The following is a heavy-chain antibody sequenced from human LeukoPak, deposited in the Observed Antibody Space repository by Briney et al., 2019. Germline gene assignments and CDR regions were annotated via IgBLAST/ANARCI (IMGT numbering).Heavy chain of an antibody. D-gene: IGHD1-26*01. Sequence: SETLSLTCGVSGGSITSTNWWSWVRQPPGQGLEWIGEISLSGLTNYNPSLKSRVTMALDKSKNHLSLNLTSVTAADTAMYYCTRESGAFSPFGFWGQGTLVTVSS. V-gene: IGHV4-4*02. CDR1: GGSITSTNW. CDR3: TRESGAFSPFGF. CDR2: ISLSGLT. J-gene: IGHJ4*02.